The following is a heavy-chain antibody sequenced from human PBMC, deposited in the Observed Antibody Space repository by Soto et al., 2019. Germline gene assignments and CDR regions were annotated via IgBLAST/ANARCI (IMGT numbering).Heavy chain of an antibody. CDR1: GFTFSSNW. Sequence: EVQLVESGGDLVQPGGSLRLSCEASGFTFSSNWMHWVRQAPGKGLVWVSRMNPDGSTSGYADSVKGRFTISRDNAKNTRFLQMNSLRAEDTAVYYCARGGNAGSGQYYLEDYWGQGTLVTVSS. V-gene: IGHV3-74*01. D-gene: IGHD3-10*01. CDR2: MNPDGSTS. CDR3: ARGGNAGSGQYYLEDY. J-gene: IGHJ4*02.